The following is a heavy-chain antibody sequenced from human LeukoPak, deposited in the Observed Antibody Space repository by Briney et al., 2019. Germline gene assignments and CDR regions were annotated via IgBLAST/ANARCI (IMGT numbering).Heavy chain of an antibody. CDR1: GFTVSSNY. V-gene: IGHV3-66*04. CDR2: LYSNGRE. J-gene: IGHJ1*01. Sequence: GGSLRLSCEASGFTVSSNYMSWVRQAPGKGLEWVSVLYSNGREYYADSVKGRFTIARDNSKNTLYLQMNNLRAQDTAVYYCARHGLYDSTDYWTFQHWGQGTLVTVSS. D-gene: IGHD3-22*01. CDR3: ARHGLYDSTDYWTFQH.